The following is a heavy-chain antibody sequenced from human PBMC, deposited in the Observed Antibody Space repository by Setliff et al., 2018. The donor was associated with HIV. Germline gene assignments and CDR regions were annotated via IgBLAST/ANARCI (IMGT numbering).Heavy chain of an antibody. D-gene: IGHD3-22*01. Sequence: GGSLRLSCLDSGLTFGNFGMGWVRQAPGKGPEWVSSISSSSYYIYYADSVKGRFTISRDNSKNSLYLQMTSLRAEDTAVYYCARDQNYYDSSYYYYFDSWGQGTLVPSPQ. CDR2: ISSSSYYI. V-gene: IGHV3-21*01. J-gene: IGHJ4*02. CDR1: GLTFGNFG. CDR3: ARDQNYYDSSYYYYFDS.